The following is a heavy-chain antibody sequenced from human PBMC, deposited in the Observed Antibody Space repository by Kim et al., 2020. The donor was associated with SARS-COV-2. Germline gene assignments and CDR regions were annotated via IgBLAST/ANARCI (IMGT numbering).Heavy chain of an antibody. J-gene: IGHJ5*02. Sequence: ASVKVSCKASGYTFTSYYMHWVRQAPGQGLEWMGIINPSGGSTSYAQKFQGRVTMTRDTSTSTVYMELSSLRSEDTAVYYCARLGLLWFGAAPRELGFDPWGQGTLVTVSS. CDR2: INPSGGST. CDR1: GYTFTSYY. CDR3: ARLGLLWFGAAPRELGFDP. V-gene: IGHV1-46*01. D-gene: IGHD3-10*01.